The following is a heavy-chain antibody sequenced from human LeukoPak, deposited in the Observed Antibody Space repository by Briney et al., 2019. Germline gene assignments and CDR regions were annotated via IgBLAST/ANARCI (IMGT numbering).Heavy chain of an antibody. CDR3: ARDHRVRGSHPDAFDI. D-gene: IGHD1-26*01. CDR2: ISSSSSYI. Sequence: NAGGSLRLSCAASGFTFSSYSMNWVRQAPGKGLEWVSSISSSSSYIYYADSVKGRFTISRDNAKNSLYLQMNSLRAEDTAVYYCARDHRVRGSHPDAFDIWGQGTMVTVSS. J-gene: IGHJ3*02. CDR1: GFTFSSYS. V-gene: IGHV3-21*01.